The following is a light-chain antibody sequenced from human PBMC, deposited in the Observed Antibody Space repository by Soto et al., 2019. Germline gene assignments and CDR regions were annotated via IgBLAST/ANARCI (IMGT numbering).Light chain of an antibody. CDR1: QTLLHSNGKSY. Sequence: EIVMTQTPLSLSVTPGQSASISCRSSQTLLHSNGKSYLYWYLQKAGQAPQLLIYDVSKRFSGVPDRLSGRGAGTDFPLKISRVEAEDVGVYYWLQSLRLPLTCGGGTKVEIK. CDR3: LQSLRLPLT. J-gene: IGKJ4*01. CDR2: DVS. V-gene: IGKV2D-29*01.